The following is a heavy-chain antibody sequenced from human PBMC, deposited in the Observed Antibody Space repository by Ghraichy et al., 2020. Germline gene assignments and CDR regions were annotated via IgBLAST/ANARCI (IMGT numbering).Heavy chain of an antibody. CDR3: AKRDDFWSGYALLLCAFDI. CDR2: ISGSGGST. D-gene: IGHD3-3*01. Sequence: GGSLRLSCATSGFTFSSYAMSWVRQAPGKGLEWVSAISGSGGSTYYADSVKGRFTISRDNSKNTLYLQMNSLRAEDTAVYYCAKRDDFWSGYALLLCAFDIWGQGTMVTVSS. J-gene: IGHJ3*02. V-gene: IGHV3-23*01. CDR1: GFTFSSYA.